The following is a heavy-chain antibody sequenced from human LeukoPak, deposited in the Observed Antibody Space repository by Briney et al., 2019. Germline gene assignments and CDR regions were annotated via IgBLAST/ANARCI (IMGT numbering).Heavy chain of an antibody. J-gene: IGHJ4*02. CDR3: VRDGRRGSDFSGYFDY. Sequence: SETLSLTCTVSGDSISSYYWSWIRQPAGKGLEWIGRIYPSGRTNYNLSLKSRVTMSVDTSTNQFSLKLRFVTAADTAVYYCVRDGRRGSDFSGYFDYWGQGTLVTVSS. CDR2: IYPSGRT. V-gene: IGHV4-4*07. CDR1: GDSISSYY. D-gene: IGHD1-26*01.